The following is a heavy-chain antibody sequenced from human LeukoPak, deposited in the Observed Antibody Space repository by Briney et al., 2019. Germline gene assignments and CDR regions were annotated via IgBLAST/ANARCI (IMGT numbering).Heavy chain of an antibody. D-gene: IGHD5-24*01. V-gene: IGHV4-4*07. J-gene: IGHJ4*02. Sequence: WIGRIYTSGSTNYNPSLKSRVTISVDTSKNHFSLKLSSVTAADTAVYYCARNRDGYNSFDYWGQGTLVTVSS. CDR3: ARNRDGYNSFDY. CDR2: IYTSGST.